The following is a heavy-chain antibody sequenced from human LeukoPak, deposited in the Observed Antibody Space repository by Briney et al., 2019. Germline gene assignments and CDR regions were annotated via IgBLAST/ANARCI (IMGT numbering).Heavy chain of an antibody. V-gene: IGHV3-23*01. CDR2: ISGSGGST. CDR3: AKPDEHYGDSIDY. J-gene: IGHJ4*02. CDR1: GFTFSSYA. Sequence: PGGSLRLSCAASGFTFSSYAMNWVRQAPGKGLEWVSAISGSGGSTYYADSVKGRFTISRDNSKNTLYLQMNSLRAEDTAVYYCAKPDEHYGDSIDYWGQGTLVTVSS. D-gene: IGHD4-17*01.